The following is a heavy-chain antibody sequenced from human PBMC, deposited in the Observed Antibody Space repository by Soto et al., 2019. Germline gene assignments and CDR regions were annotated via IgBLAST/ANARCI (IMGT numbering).Heavy chain of an antibody. CDR1: GGSISSGDYY. J-gene: IGHJ5*02. D-gene: IGHD3-10*01. V-gene: IGHV4-30-4*01. CDR3: ATHYYGSGSRFDH. CDR2: IYYSGST. Sequence: PSETLSLTCTVSGGSISSGDYYWSWIRQPPGKGLEWIGYIYYSGSTYYNPSLKSRVTISVDTSKNQFSLKLSSVTAADTAVYYCATHYYGSGSRFDHWAQGTLVTVSS.